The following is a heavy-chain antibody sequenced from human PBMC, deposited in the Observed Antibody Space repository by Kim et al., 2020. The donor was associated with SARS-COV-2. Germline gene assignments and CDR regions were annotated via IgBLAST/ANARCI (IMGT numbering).Heavy chain of an antibody. D-gene: IGHD3-22*01. J-gene: IGHJ4*02. CDR2: IYPADSDT. CDR3: ASASIYYDSSGRTVPAFDL. Sequence: WIGWCRQRPGRGLEWMGIIYPADSDTKYNPAFQGLVTISADGSARTSYLQWSSLRASDTAIYYCASASIYYDSSGRTVPAFDLWGRGTLAT. V-gene: IGHV5-51*01. CDR1: W.